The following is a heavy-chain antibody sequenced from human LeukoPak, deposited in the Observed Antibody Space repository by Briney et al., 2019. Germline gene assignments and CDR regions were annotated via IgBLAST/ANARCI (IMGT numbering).Heavy chain of an antibody. D-gene: IGHD2-15*01. V-gene: IGHV3-7*01. Sequence: GGSLRLSCAASGFTFSSYWMSWVRQAPGKGLEWVANIKQDGSEKYYVDSVKGRFTISRDNAKNSLYLQMNSLRAEDTAVYYCARDAYCSGGSCLPKSFDYWGQGTLVTVSS. CDR1: GFTFSSYW. CDR2: IKQDGSEK. CDR3: ARDAYCSGGSCLPKSFDY. J-gene: IGHJ4*02.